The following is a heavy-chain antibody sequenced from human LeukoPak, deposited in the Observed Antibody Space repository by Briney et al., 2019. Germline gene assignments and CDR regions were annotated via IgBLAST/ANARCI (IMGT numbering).Heavy chain of an antibody. CDR1: GGSISSGSYY. V-gene: IGHV4-61*02. J-gene: IGHJ4*02. CDR2: IYTSGST. CDR3: AATNSGSHFDY. Sequence: SETLSLTCTVSGGSISSGSYYWSWIRQPAGKGLAWIGRIYTSGSTNYNPSLKSRVTMSVDTSKNQFSLKLSSVTAADTAVYYCAATNSGSHFDYWGQGTLVTVSS. D-gene: IGHD3-10*01.